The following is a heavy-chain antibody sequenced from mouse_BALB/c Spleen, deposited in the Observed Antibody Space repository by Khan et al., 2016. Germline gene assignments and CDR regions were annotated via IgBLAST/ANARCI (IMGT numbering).Heavy chain of an antibody. Sequence: VQLQQSGPDLVKPGDSVNISCKASGYLITGYYTHCVKQSHGKSLEWIGRVNTNNGGTTYNQKLKGRAIITVDKSYTTAYMELSSLTSEDSAVYYCASMGVLYVGGGQGTTLPASS. V-gene: IGHV1-34*02. CDR3: ASMGVLYVG. CDR1: GYLITGYY. J-gene: IGHJ2*01. D-gene: IGHD1-1*02. CDR2: VNTNNGGT.